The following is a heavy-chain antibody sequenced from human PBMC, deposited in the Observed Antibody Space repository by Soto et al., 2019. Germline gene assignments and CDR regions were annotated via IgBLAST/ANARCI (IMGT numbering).Heavy chain of an antibody. V-gene: IGHV3-30*18. CDR1: GFTFSSYG. CDR3: AKVPCGYDSFFGPSVLGY. D-gene: IGHD5-12*01. Sequence: QVQLVESGGGVVQPGRSLRLSCAASGFTFSSYGMHWVRQAPGKGLEWVAVISYDGSNKYYADSVKGRFTISRDNSKNSLYLQMNRLRAEDTAVYYCAKVPCGYDSFFGPSVLGYWGQGTLVTVSS. CDR2: ISYDGSNK. J-gene: IGHJ4*02.